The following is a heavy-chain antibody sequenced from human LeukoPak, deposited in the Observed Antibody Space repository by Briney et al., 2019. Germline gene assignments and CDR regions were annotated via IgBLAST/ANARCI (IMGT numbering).Heavy chain of an antibody. CDR1: GFTFGGYW. V-gene: IGHV3-7*01. Sequence: PGESLRLSCAASGFTFGGYWMSWVRLGPGKGLEWVAIIPPDGGIGRYVDSVKGRFTISRDNAKSSVFLQMNSLSDEDTAVYYCERMFGGVTTFDYWGQGALVTVSS. CDR2: IPPDGGIG. D-gene: IGHD3-10*02. J-gene: IGHJ4*02. CDR3: ERMFGGVTTFDY.